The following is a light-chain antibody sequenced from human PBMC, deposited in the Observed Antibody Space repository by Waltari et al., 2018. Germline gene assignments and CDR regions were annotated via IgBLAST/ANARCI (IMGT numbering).Light chain of an antibody. Sequence: DIQMTQSPSSLSTFVGDRVTITCRASQRVDSWLAWYQQKPGKAPNLLIYRTSSLESGVPSRFSGSGSGTEFTLTISSLQPDDFATYYCQQYKTYSRTFGQGTKVEIK. J-gene: IGKJ1*01. CDR1: QRVDSW. CDR3: QQYKTYSRT. V-gene: IGKV1-5*03. CDR2: RTS.